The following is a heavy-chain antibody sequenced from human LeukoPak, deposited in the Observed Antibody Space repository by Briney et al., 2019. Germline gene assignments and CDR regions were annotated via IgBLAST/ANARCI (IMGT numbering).Heavy chain of an antibody. J-gene: IGHJ5*02. CDR1: GGSISSGGYY. Sequence: SETLSLTCTVSGGSISSGGYYWSWIRQHPGKGLEWIGYIYYSGSTYYNPSLKGRVTISVDTSKNQFSLKLSSVTAADTAVYYCARVSRVVPAAMEGPNWFDPWGQGTLVTVSS. CDR3: ARVSRVVPAAMEGPNWFDP. CDR2: IYYSGST. D-gene: IGHD2-2*01. V-gene: IGHV4-31*03.